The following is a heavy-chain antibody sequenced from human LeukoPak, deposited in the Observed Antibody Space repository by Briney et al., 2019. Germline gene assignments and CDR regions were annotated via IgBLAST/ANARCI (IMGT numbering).Heavy chain of an antibody. Sequence: SETLSLTCTVSGGSISSSSYYWGWIRQPPGKGLEWIGSIYYSGSTNYNPSLKSRVTMSVDTSNNEFSLKLNSVTAADTAVYYCARTYDSPGYYSPDYYYMDVWGKGTTVTIFS. CDR3: ARTYDSPGYYSPDYYYMDV. CDR1: GGSISSSSYY. D-gene: IGHD3-22*01. CDR2: IYYSGST. V-gene: IGHV4-39*07. J-gene: IGHJ6*03.